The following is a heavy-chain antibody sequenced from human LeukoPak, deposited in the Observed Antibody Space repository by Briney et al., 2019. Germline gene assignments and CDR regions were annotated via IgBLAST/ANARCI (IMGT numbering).Heavy chain of an antibody. CDR2: ISGSGSGT. Sequence: PGGSLRLSCAASGFTFNTYAMSWVRQAPGKGLEWVSAISGSGSGTYYADSVKGRFTISRDNSKNTLYLQTNSLRVEDTAVYHCAKLKESYFYMDVWGKGTTVTISS. J-gene: IGHJ6*03. V-gene: IGHV3-23*01. D-gene: IGHD3-10*01. CDR1: GFTFNTYA. CDR3: AKLKESYFYMDV.